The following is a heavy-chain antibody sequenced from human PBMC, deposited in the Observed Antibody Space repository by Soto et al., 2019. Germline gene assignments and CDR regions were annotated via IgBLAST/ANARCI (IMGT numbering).Heavy chain of an antibody. CDR2: ISSNGGST. V-gene: IGHV3-64*01. Sequence: GSLRLSCAASGFTFSSYAMHWVRQAPGKGLEYVSAISSNGGSTYYANSVKGRFTISRDNSKNTLYLQMGSLRAEDMAVYYCARESGDCSGGSCYNAFDIWGQGTMVTVSS. D-gene: IGHD2-15*01. J-gene: IGHJ3*02. CDR1: GFTFSSYA. CDR3: ARESGDCSGGSCYNAFDI.